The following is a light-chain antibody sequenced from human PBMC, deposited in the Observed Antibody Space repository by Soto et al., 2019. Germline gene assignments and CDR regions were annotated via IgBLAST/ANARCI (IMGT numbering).Light chain of an antibody. CDR2: AAS. CDR1: QSVSSSN. J-gene: IGKJ2*01. CDR3: QQYGTSPSYT. Sequence: EIVLTQSPVTLSLSPGERATLSCRASQSVSSSNLAWYQQKPGQAPRLLIYAASSRATGIPDRFSGSGSGADFTLTISRLEPEDFAVDYCQQYGTSPSYTFGQGTKVEIK. V-gene: IGKV3-20*01.